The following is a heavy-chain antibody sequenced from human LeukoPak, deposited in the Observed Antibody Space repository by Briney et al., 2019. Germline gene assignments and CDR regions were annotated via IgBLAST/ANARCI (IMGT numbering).Heavy chain of an antibody. J-gene: IGHJ4*02. D-gene: IGHD6-19*01. CDR3: ATLTVASTFDY. CDR2: ISSSGDTR. V-gene: IGHV3-48*03. Sequence: GGSLRLSCAASEFAFSVYEMYWVRQAPGKGLEWVSYISSSGDTRYYGDSVKGRFTISRDNAKNSLYLQMNSLRAEDTAVYYCATLTVASTFDYWGQGALVTVSS. CDR1: EFAFSVYE.